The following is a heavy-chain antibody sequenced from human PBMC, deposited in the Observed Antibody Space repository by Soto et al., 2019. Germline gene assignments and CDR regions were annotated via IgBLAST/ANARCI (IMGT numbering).Heavy chain of an antibody. CDR3: ARGLGGPRTYFAY. J-gene: IGHJ4*02. V-gene: IGHV1-3*01. CDR2: INAGNGNT. CDR1: GYTFTSYG. Sequence: ASVKVSCKASGYTFTSYGMHWVRQAPGQRLEWMGWINAGNGNTKYSQKFQGRVTITRDTSASTAYMELSSLRSEDTAVYYCARGLGGPRTYFAYWGQGTLVTVSS.